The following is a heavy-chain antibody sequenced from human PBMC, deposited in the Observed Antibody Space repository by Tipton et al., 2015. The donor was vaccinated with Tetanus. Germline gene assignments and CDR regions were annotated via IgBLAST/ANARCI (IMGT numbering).Heavy chain of an antibody. V-gene: IGHV3-49*04. CDR2: IRSKAYGGTT. Sequence: SLRLSCTASGFTFGDYAMSWVRQAPGKGLEWVGFIRSKAYGGTTEYAASVKGRFTISRDDSKSIAYLQMNSLKTEDTAVYYCTRMQGHDYGAPQGYYGMDVWGQGTTVTVSS. D-gene: IGHD4-17*01. J-gene: IGHJ6*02. CDR3: TRMQGHDYGAPQGYYGMDV. CDR1: GFTFGDYA.